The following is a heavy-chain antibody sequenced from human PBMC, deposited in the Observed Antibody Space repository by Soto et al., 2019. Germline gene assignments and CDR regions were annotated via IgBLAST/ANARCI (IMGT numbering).Heavy chain of an antibody. Sequence: SETLSLTCTVSGGRISSGDYYGSWIRQPPGKGLEWIGYIYHSGSTYYNPSLKSRVTISVDTSKNQFYLTLSSVTAADTAVYFCARVSRDDHNPRPDYFDYWGQGTLVTVSS. V-gene: IGHV4-30-4*02. CDR2: IYHSGST. CDR1: GGRISSGDYY. J-gene: IGHJ4*02. D-gene: IGHD2-2*01. CDR3: ARVSRDDHNPRPDYFDY.